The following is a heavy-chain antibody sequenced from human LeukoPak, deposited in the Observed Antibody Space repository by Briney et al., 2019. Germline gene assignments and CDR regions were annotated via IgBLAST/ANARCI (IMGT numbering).Heavy chain of an antibody. CDR1: GGSVSSGSYY. V-gene: IGHV4-61*01. CDR2: IYYSGST. J-gene: IGHJ4*02. CDR3: ARLGAATGVDY. D-gene: IGHD6-13*01. Sequence: PSETLSLTCTVSGGSVSSGSYYWSWIRQPPGKGLEWIGYIYYSGSTNYNPSLKSRVTISVDTSKNQFSLKLSSVTAADTAVYYCARLGAATGVDYWGQGTLVTVSS.